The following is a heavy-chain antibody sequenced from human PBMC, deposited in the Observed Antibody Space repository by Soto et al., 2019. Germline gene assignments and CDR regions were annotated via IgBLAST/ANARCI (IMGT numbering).Heavy chain of an antibody. CDR3: ARGRVSRVRGVINNWFDP. D-gene: IGHD3-10*01. CDR2: IYYSGST. CDR1: GGSISSYY. J-gene: IGHJ5*02. V-gene: IGHV4-59*01. Sequence: SETLSLTCTVSGGSISSYYWSWIRQPPGKGLEWIGYIYYSGSTNYNPSLKSRVTISVDTSKNQFSLKLSSVTAADTAVYYCARGRVSRVRGVINNWFDPWGQGTLVTVSS.